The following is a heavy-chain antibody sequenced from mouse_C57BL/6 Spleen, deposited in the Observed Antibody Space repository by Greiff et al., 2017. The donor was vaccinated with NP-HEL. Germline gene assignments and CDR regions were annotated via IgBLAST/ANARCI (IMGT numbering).Heavy chain of an antibody. CDR3: ANGSSSLFDD. Sequence: QVQLQQPGAELVMPGASVKLSCKASGYTFTSYWMHWVKQRPGQGLEWIGEIDPSDSYTNYNQKFKGKSTLTVDKSSSTAYMQLSSLTSEDSAVYYCANGSSSLFDDWGQGTTLTVSS. CDR2: IDPSDSYT. D-gene: IGHD1-1*01. V-gene: IGHV1-69*01. CDR1: GYTFTSYW. J-gene: IGHJ2*01.